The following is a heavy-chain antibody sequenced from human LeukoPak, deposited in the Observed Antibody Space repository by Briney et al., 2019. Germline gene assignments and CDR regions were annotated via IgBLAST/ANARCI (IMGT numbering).Heavy chain of an antibody. D-gene: IGHD3-10*01. CDR3: TRDSGTTGEVKFDP. Sequence: SETLSLTCTVSGGSISSYYWSWIRQPPGKGLEWIGYIYYSGSTNYNPSLKSRVTISVDTSKNQSSLRLTSVTAADTAMYYCTRDSGTTGEVKFDPWGQGTLVTVSS. V-gene: IGHV4-59*12. CDR1: GGSISSYY. CDR2: IYYSGST. J-gene: IGHJ5*02.